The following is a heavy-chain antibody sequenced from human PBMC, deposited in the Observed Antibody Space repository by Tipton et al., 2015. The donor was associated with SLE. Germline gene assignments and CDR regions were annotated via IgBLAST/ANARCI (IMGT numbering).Heavy chain of an antibody. CDR3: ARGSYDSSGYALDF. D-gene: IGHD3-22*01. CDR2: VYYSGST. V-gene: IGHV4-59*01. J-gene: IGHJ4*02. CDR1: GGSISPYY. Sequence: TLSLTCTVSGGSISPYYWSWVRQPPGKGLEWIGYVYYSGSTMYNSSLRSRVTMAVDASKNQFSLKLTSVTAADTAVYYCARGSYDSSGYALDFWGQGTLVAVSS.